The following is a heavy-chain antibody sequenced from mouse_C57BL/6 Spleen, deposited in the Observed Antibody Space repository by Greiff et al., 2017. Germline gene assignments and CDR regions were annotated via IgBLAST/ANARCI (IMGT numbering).Heavy chain of an antibody. V-gene: IGHV1-81*01. CDR1: GYTFTSYG. CDR2: IYPRSGNT. Sequence: VQLQQSGAELARPGASVKLSCKASGYTFTSYGISWVKQRTGQGLEWIGEIYPRSGNTYYNEKFNGKATLTADKSSSTAYMELRSLTSEDSAVYFCAYYSNYDYYAMDYWGQGTSVTVSS. J-gene: IGHJ4*01. CDR3: AYYSNYDYYAMDY. D-gene: IGHD2-5*01.